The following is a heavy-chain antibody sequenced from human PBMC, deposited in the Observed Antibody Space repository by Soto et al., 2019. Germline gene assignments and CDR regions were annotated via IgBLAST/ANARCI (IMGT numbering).Heavy chain of an antibody. V-gene: IGHV3-23*01. J-gene: IGHJ4*02. CDR1: GLIFNNNA. D-gene: IGHD5-18*01. CDR2: ISGSGGST. CDR3: AKDKGNIYGREIEY. Sequence: LSLSCAASGLIFNNNAMSWVRQAPGKGLEWVSAISGSGGSTYYADSVKGRFTISRDNSKNTLYLQMNSLRAEDTAVYYCAKDKGNIYGREIEYWGQGSLVTVSS.